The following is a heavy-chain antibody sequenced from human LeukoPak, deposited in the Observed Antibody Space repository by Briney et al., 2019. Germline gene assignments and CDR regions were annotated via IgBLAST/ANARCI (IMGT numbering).Heavy chain of an antibody. Sequence: GGSLRLSCAASGFTFSSYWMSWVRQAPGKGLEWVANIKQDGSEKYYVDSVKGRFTISRDNAKNSLYLQMKSLRAEDTAVYYCARDRAESAWGLYDYVWGSYRHYYYYYMDVWGKGTTVTVSS. CDR2: IKQDGSEK. D-gene: IGHD3-16*02. CDR3: ARDRAESAWGLYDYVWGSYRHYYYYYMDV. J-gene: IGHJ6*03. CDR1: GFTFSSYW. V-gene: IGHV3-7*01.